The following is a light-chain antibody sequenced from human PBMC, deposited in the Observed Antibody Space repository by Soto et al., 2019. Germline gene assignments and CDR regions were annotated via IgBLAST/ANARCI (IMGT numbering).Light chain of an antibody. V-gene: IGKV1-39*01. Sequence: DLQMTQSPFALSASVGDRVTITCRTSQNVNIYLNWYQQKAGKPPKLLVYTASTLQTGVPPRFIGSGSGTDFTLTITSLQPEDFASYYCQESYTPSFTFGPGTKVDIK. CDR2: TAS. CDR1: QNVNIY. J-gene: IGKJ3*01. CDR3: QESYTPSFT.